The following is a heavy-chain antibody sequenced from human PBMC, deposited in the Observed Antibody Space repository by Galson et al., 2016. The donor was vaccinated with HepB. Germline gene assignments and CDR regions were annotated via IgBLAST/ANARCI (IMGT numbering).Heavy chain of an antibody. CDR1: GYTFTSYG. J-gene: IGHJ4*02. Sequence: SVKVSCKASGYTFTSYGICWVRQAPGQGLEWMGWISGYNGHTNSTQKLQDRVTMTTDTSASTAYLELRSLGSDDTAVYYCARDHPNNFAYMPFVDYWGQGTLLTVSS. V-gene: IGHV1-18*01. CDR2: ISGYNGHT. CDR3: ARDHPNNFAYMPFVDY. D-gene: IGHD1-20*01.